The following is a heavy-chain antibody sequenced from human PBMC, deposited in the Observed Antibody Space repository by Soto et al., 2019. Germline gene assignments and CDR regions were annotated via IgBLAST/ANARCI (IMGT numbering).Heavy chain of an antibody. CDR3: AKESAPRKPFDF. J-gene: IGHJ4*01. V-gene: IGHV3-23*01. CDR1: GFTFNIYG. Sequence: LRLSCAASGFTFNIYGMNWVRQAPGKGLEWVSALNGGGDTTFYADSVKGRFTISRDNSKNTLYLQMNSLRAADTAVYYCAKESAPRKPFDFWGQGTLVTVSS. CDR2: LNGGGDTT.